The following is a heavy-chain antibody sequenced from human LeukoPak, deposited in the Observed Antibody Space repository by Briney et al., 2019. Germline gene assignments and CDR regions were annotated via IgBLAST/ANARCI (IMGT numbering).Heavy chain of an antibody. Sequence: GESLKISCKGSGYTFTNYWVGWVRQMPGKGLEWMGTIYPNNSDSRYNPSFRGQVTISVDRSITTAYLLWKSLKASDTAIYYCALSNEAFDSAGYFDYWGQGTLVTVSS. CDR2: IYPNNSDS. J-gene: IGHJ4*02. CDR1: GYTFTNYW. CDR3: ALSNEAFDSAGYFDY. D-gene: IGHD3-22*01. V-gene: IGHV5-51*01.